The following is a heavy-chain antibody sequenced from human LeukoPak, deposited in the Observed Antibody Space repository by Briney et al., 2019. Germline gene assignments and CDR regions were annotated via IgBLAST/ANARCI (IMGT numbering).Heavy chain of an antibody. J-gene: IGHJ4*02. CDR2: IGPHSTFT. CDR1: GFTFTDHY. Sequence: ASMKVSCKSSGFTFTDHYIHWVRQGPGQGLEWMGYIGPHSTFTSSPQEFQGRVTMTKDASMSTAYMELTRLTSDDTAVYYCVREGEGPLSKDFDYWGQGTLVTVSS. CDR3: VREGEGPLSKDFDY. D-gene: IGHD2/OR15-2a*01. V-gene: IGHV1-2*02.